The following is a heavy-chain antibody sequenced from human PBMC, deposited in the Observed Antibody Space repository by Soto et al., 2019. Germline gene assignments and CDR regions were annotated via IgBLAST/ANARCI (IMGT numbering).Heavy chain of an antibody. CDR1: GYTFTSYG. CDR2: ISAYNGNT. CDR3: ARDFERVYDDSSGYYFVLVY. V-gene: IGHV1-18*01. J-gene: IGHJ4*02. Sequence: ASVKVSCKASGYTFTSYGISWVRQAPGQGLEWMGWISAYNGNTNYAQKLQGRVTMTTDTSTSTAYMELRSLRSDDTAVYYCARDFERVYDDSSGYYFVLVYWGQGTLVTVSS. D-gene: IGHD3-22*01.